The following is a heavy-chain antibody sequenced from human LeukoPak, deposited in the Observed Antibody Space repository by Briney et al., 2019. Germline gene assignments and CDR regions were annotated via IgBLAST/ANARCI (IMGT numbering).Heavy chain of an antibody. CDR3: ARGFITFGGVIVDY. CDR1: GFTFSTYW. D-gene: IGHD3-16*02. J-gene: IGHJ4*02. CDR2: INSDGSST. V-gene: IGHV3-74*01. Sequence: PGGSLRLSCAASGFTFSTYWMHWVRQAPGKGLLWVSRINSDGSSTSYADSVKGRFTIPRDNAKNTLYLQMNSLRVEDTAVYYCARGFITFGGVIVDYWGQGTLVTASS.